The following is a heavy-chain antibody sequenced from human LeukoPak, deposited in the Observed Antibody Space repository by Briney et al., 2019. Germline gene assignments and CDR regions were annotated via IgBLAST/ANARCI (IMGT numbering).Heavy chain of an antibody. J-gene: IGHJ4*02. D-gene: IGHD2-21*01. CDR3: ARVPGRRYLQHIFDS. CDR2: INHRGTT. V-gene: IGHV4-34*01. Sequence: SETLSLTCGVFGGSLSDDYWSWIRQPPGKGLEWIGEINHRGTTNYNPSLRSRVTISVDTSKNQFSLNLTSVSAADTSMYYCARVPGRRYLQHIFDSWGQGILVTVSS. CDR1: GGSLSDDY.